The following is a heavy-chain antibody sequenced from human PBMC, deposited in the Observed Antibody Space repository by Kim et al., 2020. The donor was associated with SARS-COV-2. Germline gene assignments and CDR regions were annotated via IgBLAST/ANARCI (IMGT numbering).Heavy chain of an antibody. Sequence: GGSLRLSCAASGFTFSSLDMHWVRQAPGKGLEWVAVISYDGSNKYYADSVKGRFTISRDNSKNTLYLQMNSLRAEDTAVYYCAKEWGSYGDYEKNYYYYYGMDVWGQGTTVTVSS. V-gene: IGHV3-30*18. CDR1: GFTFSSLD. J-gene: IGHJ6*02. CDR2: ISYDGSNK. CDR3: AKEWGSYGDYEKNYYYYYGMDV. D-gene: IGHD4-17*01.